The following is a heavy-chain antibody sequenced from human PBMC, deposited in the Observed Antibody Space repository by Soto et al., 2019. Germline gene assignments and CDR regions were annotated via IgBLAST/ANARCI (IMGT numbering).Heavy chain of an antibody. CDR3: ARDRYSSPFDI. D-gene: IGHD2-21*01. J-gene: IGHJ3*02. CDR1: GGSISSGGYY. V-gene: IGHV4-31*03. CDR2: XYXSXXX. Sequence: SETLSLTCTVSGGSISSGGYYWSWIRQHPGKGXEXIGXXYXSXXXYXXXXLKSRVTISVDTSKNQFSLKLSSVTAADTAVYYCARDRYSSPFDIWGQGTMVTVSS.